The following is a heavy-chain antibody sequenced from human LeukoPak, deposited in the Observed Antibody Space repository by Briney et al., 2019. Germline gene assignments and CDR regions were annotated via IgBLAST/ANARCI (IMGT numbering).Heavy chain of an antibody. CDR1: GFSLTSDRAG. D-gene: IGHD1-1*01. CDR2: IYGNGDE. Sequence: ESGPTLVNPTQTLTLTCTFSGFSLTSDRAGVGWIRQPPGKALEWLALIYGNGDERYSPSLRSRLTITKDTSKNQVVLTMTNMAPVDTATYFCAHRHLIGYTYDFWGQGTLVTVSS. CDR3: AHRHLIGYTYDF. J-gene: IGHJ4*02. V-gene: IGHV2-5*01.